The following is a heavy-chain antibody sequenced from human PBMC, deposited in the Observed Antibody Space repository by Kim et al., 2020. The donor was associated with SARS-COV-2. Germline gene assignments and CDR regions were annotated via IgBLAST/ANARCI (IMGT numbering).Heavy chain of an antibody. CDR3: ARDRLESFSGSYYKDGMDV. V-gene: IGHV3-48*02. Sequence: GGSLRLSCAASGFTFSSYSMNWVRQAPGKGMEWVSYISSSSSTIYYADSVKGRFTISRDNAKNPLYLQMNSLRDEDTAVYYCARDRLESFSGSYYKDGMDVWGQGTTVTVSS. J-gene: IGHJ6*02. D-gene: IGHD3-10*01. CDR1: GFTFSSYS. CDR2: ISSSSSTI.